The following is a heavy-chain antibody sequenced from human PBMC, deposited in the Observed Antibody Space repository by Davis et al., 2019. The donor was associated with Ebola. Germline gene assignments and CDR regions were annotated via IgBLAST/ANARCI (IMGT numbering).Heavy chain of an antibody. CDR3: ARAVTMVLPSGWFDP. J-gene: IGHJ5*02. V-gene: IGHV1-18*01. D-gene: IGHD3-10*01. Sequence: AASVTVSCKASGYTFTRYGISWVRQAPGQGLEWMGWISAYNGNTNYAQNLQGRVTMTTDTSTSTAYMEVRSLRNDDTAVYYCARAVTMVLPSGWFDPWGQGTLVTVSS. CDR1: GYTFTRYG. CDR2: ISAYNGNT.